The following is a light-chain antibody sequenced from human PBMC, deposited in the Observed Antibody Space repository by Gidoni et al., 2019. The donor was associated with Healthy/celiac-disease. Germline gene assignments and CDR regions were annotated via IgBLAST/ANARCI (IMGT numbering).Light chain of an antibody. CDR1: QSISSY. J-gene: IGKJ2*01. CDR2: AAS. CDR3: QQSYSTPRT. V-gene: IGKV1-39*01. Sequence: DIQMTQSTSSLSASVGDRVTITCRVSQSISSYLNWYQQKPGKAPKLLIYAASSLQSGVPSRFSGSGSGTDVTLTISSLQPEDFATYYCQQSYSTPRTFGQGTKLEIK.